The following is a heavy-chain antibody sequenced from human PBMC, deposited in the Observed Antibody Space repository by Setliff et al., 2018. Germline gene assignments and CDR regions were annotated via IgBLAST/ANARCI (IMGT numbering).Heavy chain of an antibody. Sequence: PGGSLRLSCAASGFTFSTAWMNWVRQAPGKGLEWVGRIKGKNDGLATDYAAPVKGRFTISRDDSKNTLYLQMNSLKTEDTAVYYCTTEPPRWYYFDYWGQGTLVTSPQ. CDR3: TTEPPRWYYFDY. D-gene: IGHD6-13*01. CDR2: IKGKNDGLAT. V-gene: IGHV3-15*07. J-gene: IGHJ4*02. CDR1: GFTFSTAW.